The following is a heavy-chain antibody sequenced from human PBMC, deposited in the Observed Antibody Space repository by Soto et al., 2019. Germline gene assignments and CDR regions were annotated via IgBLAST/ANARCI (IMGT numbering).Heavy chain of an antibody. Sequence: RLSCAASGFIFDDYAMHWVRQAPGKGLEWVSSISWNSGTIGYVDSVEGRFTISRDNAKNAPYLQMSSLRTEDTAFYYCAKGSYSISSSGAFDIWGQGTMVTISS. V-gene: IGHV3-9*01. D-gene: IGHD6-6*01. CDR1: GFIFDDYA. CDR3: AKGSYSISSSGAFDI. CDR2: ISWNSGTI. J-gene: IGHJ3*02.